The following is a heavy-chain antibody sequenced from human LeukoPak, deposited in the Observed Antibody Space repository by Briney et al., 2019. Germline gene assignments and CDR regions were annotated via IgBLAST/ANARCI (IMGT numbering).Heavy chain of an antibody. V-gene: IGHV3-48*04. Sequence: GGSLRLSCTGSGFTFSTSGMNWVRQAPGRGLDWISYISSSSDTIVYADSVKGRFTGSRDNAKNSLYLQMNSLRVEDTAVYYCASPLGDSVFYWGQGTLVTVSS. D-gene: IGHD4-17*01. CDR3: ASPLGDSVFY. J-gene: IGHJ4*02. CDR2: ISSSSDTI. CDR1: GFTFSTSG.